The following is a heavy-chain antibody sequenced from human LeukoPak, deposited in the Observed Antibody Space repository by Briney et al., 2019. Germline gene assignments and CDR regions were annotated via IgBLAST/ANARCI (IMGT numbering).Heavy chain of an antibody. CDR3: AKGRGDSYYYYMDV. V-gene: IGHV3-23*01. CDR2: ISGGGGST. Sequence: PGGSLRLSCAASGFTFSSYAMSWVRQAPGKGLEWVSAISGGGGSTYYADSVKGRFTISRDNSKNTLYLQMNSLRAEDTAVYYCAKGRGDSYYYYMDVWGKGTTVTVSS. CDR1: GFTFSSYA. D-gene: IGHD2-21*02. J-gene: IGHJ6*03.